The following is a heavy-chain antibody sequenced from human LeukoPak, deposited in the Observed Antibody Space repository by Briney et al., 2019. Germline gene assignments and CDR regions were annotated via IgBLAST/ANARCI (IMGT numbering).Heavy chain of an antibody. CDR1: GYTFTSYG. CDR3: ARRDSSGWNLFDP. J-gene: IGHJ5*02. Sequence: ASVKVSCKASGYTFTSYGISWVRQAPGQGLEWMGWISTYNGDTNYAQKLQGRVTMTTDTSTSTAYMELRSLRSDDTAVYYCARRDSSGWNLFDPWGQGTLVTVSS. V-gene: IGHV1-18*01. D-gene: IGHD6-19*01. CDR2: ISTYNGDT.